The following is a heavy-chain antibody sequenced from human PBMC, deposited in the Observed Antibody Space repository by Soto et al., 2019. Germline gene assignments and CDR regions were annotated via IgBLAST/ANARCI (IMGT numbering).Heavy chain of an antibody. V-gene: IGHV4-39*01. CDR3: ARHKSGSDWLDP. J-gene: IGHJ5*02. CDR2: MFYSGAT. Sequence: LSLTCTVSGGSISDISYCWGWIRQPPGKGLQWIGCMFYSGATYYNPSLKDRVTLSVDTSNNEFSLKLVSVTAPDTAVYYCARHKSGSDWLDPWGQGTLVTVSS. CDR1: GGSISDISYC. D-gene: IGHD2-15*01.